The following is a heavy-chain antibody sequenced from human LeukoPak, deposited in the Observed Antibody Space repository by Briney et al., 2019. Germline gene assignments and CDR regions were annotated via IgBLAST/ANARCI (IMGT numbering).Heavy chain of an antibody. CDR3: AVGLEYSSSPGPWYFDY. Sequence: SETLSLTCTVSGGSISSSSYYWGWIRQPPGKGLEWIGSIYYSGSTYYNPSLKSRVTISVDRSKNQFSLKLSSVTAADTAVYYCAVGLEYSSSPGPWYFDYWGQGTLVTVSS. CDR1: GGSISSSSYY. V-gene: IGHV4-39*07. D-gene: IGHD6-6*01. J-gene: IGHJ4*02. CDR2: IYYSGST.